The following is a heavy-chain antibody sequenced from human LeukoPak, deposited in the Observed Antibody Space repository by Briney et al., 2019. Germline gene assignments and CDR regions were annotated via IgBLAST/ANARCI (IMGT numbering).Heavy chain of an antibody. CDR3: ARWNRIQLWYSPGIDY. J-gene: IGHJ4*02. CDR2: IIPIFGTA. D-gene: IGHD5-18*01. CDR1: GGTFSSYA. Sequence: ASVKVSFKDSGGTFSSYAIGWVRQAPGQGLEWMGGIIPIFGTANYAQKFQGRVTITTDESTSTAYMELSSLRSEDTAVYYCARWNRIQLWYSPGIDYWGQGTLVTVSS. V-gene: IGHV1-69*05.